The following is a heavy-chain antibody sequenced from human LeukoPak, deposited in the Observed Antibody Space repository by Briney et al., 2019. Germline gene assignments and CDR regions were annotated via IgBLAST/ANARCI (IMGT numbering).Heavy chain of an antibody. D-gene: IGHD6-13*01. CDR3: ARDASSSSWYTEPYNWFDP. CDR1: GYSFTSYW. CDR2: IYPGDSDT. Sequence: GESLKISCKGSGYSFTSYWIGWVRQMPGKGLEWMGIIYPGDSDTRYSPSFQGQVTISADKSISTAYLQWSSLKASDTAMYYCARDASSSSWYTEPYNWFDPWGQGTLVTVSS. V-gene: IGHV5-51*01. J-gene: IGHJ5*02.